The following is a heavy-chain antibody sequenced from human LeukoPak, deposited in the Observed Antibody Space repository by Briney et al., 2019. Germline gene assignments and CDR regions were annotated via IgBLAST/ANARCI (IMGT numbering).Heavy chain of an antibody. CDR1: GFTFSGSP. J-gene: IGHJ4*02. CDR2: IRTKATSYDA. V-gene: IGHV3-73*01. D-gene: IGHD4/OR15-4a*01. Sequence: PGGSLRLSCAASGFTFSGSPMHWVRRASGKGLEWVGRIRTKATSYDAAYAASVKGRFTISRDDSKDTAYLQMNSLKTEDTAMYYCSREGYGATGCYTNDYWGQGTLVTVSS. CDR3: SREGYGATGCYTNDY.